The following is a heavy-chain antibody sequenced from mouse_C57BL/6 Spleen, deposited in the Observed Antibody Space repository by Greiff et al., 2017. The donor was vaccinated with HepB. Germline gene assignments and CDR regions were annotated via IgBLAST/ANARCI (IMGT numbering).Heavy chain of an antibody. CDR3: AREGTAQAGFAY. Sequence: VQLKQSGPELVKPGASVKMSCKASGYTFTDYNMHWVKQSHGKSLEWIGYINPNNGGTSYNQKFKGKATLTVNKSSSTAYMELRSLTSEDSAVYYCAREGTAQAGFAYWGQGTLVTVSA. CDR1: GYTFTDYN. D-gene: IGHD3-2*02. V-gene: IGHV1-22*01. J-gene: IGHJ3*01. CDR2: INPNNGGT.